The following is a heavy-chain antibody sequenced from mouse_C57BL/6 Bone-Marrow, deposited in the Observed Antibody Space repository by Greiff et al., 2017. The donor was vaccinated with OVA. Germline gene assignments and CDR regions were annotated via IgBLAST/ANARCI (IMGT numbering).Heavy chain of an antibody. V-gene: IGHV1-82*01. J-gene: IGHJ3*01. CDR2: IYPGDGDT. CDR3: ARSAYYSNCFAY. D-gene: IGHD2-5*01. CDR1: GYAFSSSW. Sequence: QVQLKESGPELVKPGASVKISCKASGYAFSSSWMNWVKQRPGKGLEWIGRIYPGDGDTNYNGKFKGKATLTADKSSSTAYMQLSSLTSEDSAVYFCARSAYYSNCFAYWGQGTLVTVSA.